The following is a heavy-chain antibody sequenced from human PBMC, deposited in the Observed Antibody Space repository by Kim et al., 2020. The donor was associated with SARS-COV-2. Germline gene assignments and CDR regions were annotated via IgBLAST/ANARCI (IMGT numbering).Heavy chain of an antibody. CDR2: INHTGST. V-gene: IGHV4-34*01. CDR1: GGSFSGYY. J-gene: IGHJ4*02. CDR3: ARGLSSWYFYY. Sequence: SETLSLTCAVFGGSFSGYYWSWIRQPPGKGLEWIGEINHTGSTNYNPSLKSRVTISVDTSKNQFSLKLSSVTAADTAVYYCARGLSSWYFYYWGQGTLVT. D-gene: IGHD6-13*01.